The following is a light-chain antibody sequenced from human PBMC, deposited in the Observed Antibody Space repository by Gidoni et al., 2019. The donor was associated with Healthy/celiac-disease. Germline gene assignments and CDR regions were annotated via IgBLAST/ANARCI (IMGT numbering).Light chain of an antibody. CDR3: QQYGSSPYT. J-gene: IGKJ2*01. V-gene: IGKV3-20*01. CDR2: GAS. CDR1: SY. Sequence: EIVLTQSPGTLSLSPGERAPSSYLAWYQQKPGQAPRLPIYGASSRATGIPDRFSGSGSGTDFTLTISRLEPEDFAVYYCQQYGSSPYTFGQGTKLEIK.